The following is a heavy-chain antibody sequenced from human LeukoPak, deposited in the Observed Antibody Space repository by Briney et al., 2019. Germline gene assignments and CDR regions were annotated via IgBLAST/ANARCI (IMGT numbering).Heavy chain of an antibody. CDR2: CNWDGSNP. D-gene: IGHD3-10*02. V-gene: IGHV3-43D*03. CDR1: GFKFDDYS. CDR3: AELGITMIGGV. Sequence: GGSLRLSCAASGFKFDDYSMHWVRQVPGKGLEWVSLCNWDGSNPYYADSVKGRFTISRDNAKNSLYLQMNSLRAEDTAVYYCAELGITMIGGVWGKGTTVTISS. J-gene: IGHJ6*04.